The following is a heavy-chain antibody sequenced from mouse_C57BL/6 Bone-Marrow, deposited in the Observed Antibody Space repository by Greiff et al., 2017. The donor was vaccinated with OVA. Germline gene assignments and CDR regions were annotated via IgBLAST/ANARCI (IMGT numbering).Heavy chain of an antibody. D-gene: IGHD4-1*01. Sequence: VQLQQSGPGLVTPSQSLSITCNVSGFSLTSYGVDWVRQPHGKGLEWLGVIWGGGRTTYTSALMSSLSISKDNSKSQVFLKMNSLQTDDTAMYYCAKHKLGKWFAYWGQGTLVTVSA. J-gene: IGHJ3*01. V-gene: IGHV2-9*01. CDR1: GFSLTSYG. CDR2: IWGGGRT. CDR3: AKHKLGKWFAY.